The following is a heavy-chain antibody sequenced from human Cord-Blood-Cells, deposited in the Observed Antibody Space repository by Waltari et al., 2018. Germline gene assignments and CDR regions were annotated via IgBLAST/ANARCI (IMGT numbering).Heavy chain of an antibody. CDR3: ARDEYSSSYYYYYMDV. Sequence: QVQLVQSGAEVKKPGASVKVSYKASGYTFTSYAMHWVRQAPGQRLEWMGWINAGNGNTKYSQKFQGRVTITRDTSASTAYMELSSLRSEDTAVYYCARDEYSSSYYYYYMDVWGKGTTVTVSS. V-gene: IGHV1-3*01. CDR1: GYTFTSYA. CDR2: INAGNGNT. D-gene: IGHD6-6*01. J-gene: IGHJ6*03.